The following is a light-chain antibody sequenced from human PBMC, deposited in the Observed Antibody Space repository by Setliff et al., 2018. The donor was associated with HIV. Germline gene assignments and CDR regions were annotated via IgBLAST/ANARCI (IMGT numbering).Light chain of an antibody. CDR3: QQYGSSPLT. CDR2: DAS. V-gene: IGKV3D-20*01. J-gene: IGKJ4*01. CDR1: QSVSSSS. Sequence: EIVLTQSPGTVSLSPGERATLSCRASQSVSSSSLAWYQQKPGLAPRLLIYDASSRATGIPDRFSGSGSGTDFTLTIRKVEPEDFAVYYCQQYGSSPLTFGGGTKVDIK.